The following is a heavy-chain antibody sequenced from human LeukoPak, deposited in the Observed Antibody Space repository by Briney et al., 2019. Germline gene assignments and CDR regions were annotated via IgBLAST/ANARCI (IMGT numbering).Heavy chain of an antibody. Sequence: ASVKVSCKASGGTFSSYAISWVRQAPGQGLEWTGGIIPIFGTVNYAQKFQGRVTITADESTSTAYMELSSLRSEDTAVYYCARVYYYDSPPSWFDPWGQGTLVTVSS. CDR1: GGTFSSYA. V-gene: IGHV1-69*13. CDR2: IIPIFGTV. CDR3: ARVYYYDSPPSWFDP. D-gene: IGHD3-22*01. J-gene: IGHJ5*02.